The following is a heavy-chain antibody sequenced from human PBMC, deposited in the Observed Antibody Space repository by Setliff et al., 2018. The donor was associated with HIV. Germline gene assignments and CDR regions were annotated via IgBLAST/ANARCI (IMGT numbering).Heavy chain of an antibody. CDR2: MMPSSGNT. Sequence: ASVKVSCKASGYAFTSNYIHWVRQATGQGLEWMGWMMPSSGNTGYAQKFQGRVTMTRNTSISTAYMELSSLRSEDTAVYYCARVYYYYYYYMDVWGKGTTVTVSS. V-gene: IGHV1-8*02. J-gene: IGHJ6*03. CDR1: GYAFTSNY. CDR3: ARVYYYYYYYMDV.